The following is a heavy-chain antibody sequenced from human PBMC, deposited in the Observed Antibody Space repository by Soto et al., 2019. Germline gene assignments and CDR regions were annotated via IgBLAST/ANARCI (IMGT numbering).Heavy chain of an antibody. CDR2: IIPIFGTA. J-gene: IGHJ3*02. CDR3: ARDGVAVAGPSDAFDI. V-gene: IGHV1-69*13. CDR1: GGTFSSYA. Sequence: SVKVSCKASGGTFSSYAISWVRQAPGQGLEWMGGIIPIFGTANYAQKFQGRVTITADESTSTAYMELSSLRSEDTAVYYCARDGVAVAGPSDAFDIWGQGTMVTVSS. D-gene: IGHD6-19*01.